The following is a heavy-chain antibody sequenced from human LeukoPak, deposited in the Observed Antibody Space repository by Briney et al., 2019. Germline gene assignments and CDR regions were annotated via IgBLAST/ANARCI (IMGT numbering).Heavy chain of an antibody. Sequence: GASVKVSCKASGYTFTSYYMNWVRQAPGQGLEWMGIINPSGGSTSYAQKFQGRVTMTRDTSTSTVYMELSSLRSADTAVYYCARGHDYGDYGDWFDPWGQGTLVTVSS. V-gene: IGHV1-46*01. D-gene: IGHD4-17*01. CDR1: GYTFTSYY. J-gene: IGHJ5*02. CDR3: ARGHDYGDYGDWFDP. CDR2: INPSGGST.